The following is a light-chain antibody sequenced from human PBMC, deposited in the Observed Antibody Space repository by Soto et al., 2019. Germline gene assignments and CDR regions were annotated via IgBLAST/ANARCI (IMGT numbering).Light chain of an antibody. CDR2: AAS. CDR1: QGIDSS. V-gene: IGKV1D-13*01. J-gene: IGKJ5*01. CDR3: QQLHDYPIT. Sequence: AILFTHSPGSLSASVVERVTITFLASQGIDSSFAWYQQKPGKAPKLLIYAASSLQSGVPSRFSGSGSGTDFTLTISSLQPEDFATYYCQQLHDYPITFGQGTRLEIK.